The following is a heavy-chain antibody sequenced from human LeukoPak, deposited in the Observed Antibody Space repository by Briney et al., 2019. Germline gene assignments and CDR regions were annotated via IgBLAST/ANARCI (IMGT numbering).Heavy chain of an antibody. CDR3: ARDKGSHYGMDV. CDR2: ISYSGNT. Sequence: SETLSLTCTVSGGSTSGYYWNWIRQPPGKGLEWIGYISYSGNTNYTPSLKSRVTISVDTSKIQFSLKLSSVTAADTAVYYCARDKGSHYGMDVWGQGTTVTVSS. J-gene: IGHJ6*02. V-gene: IGHV4-59*01. D-gene: IGHD3-10*01. CDR1: GGSTSGYY.